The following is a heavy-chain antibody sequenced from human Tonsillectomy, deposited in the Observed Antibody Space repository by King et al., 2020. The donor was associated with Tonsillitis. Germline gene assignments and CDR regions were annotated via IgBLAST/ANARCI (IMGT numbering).Heavy chain of an antibody. CDR3: ASKETYYYGLDV. CDR1: GGSFSGYY. V-gene: IGHV4-34*01. Sequence: VQLQQWGAGLLKPSETLSLSCAVYGGSFSGYYWSWIRQVPGKGLEWIGEINYTGSTNYNPSLKSRVTISVDTSRNQFSLKVTSVTAADTAVYYCASKETYYYGLDVWGQGTTVTVSS. CDR2: INYTGST. J-gene: IGHJ6*02.